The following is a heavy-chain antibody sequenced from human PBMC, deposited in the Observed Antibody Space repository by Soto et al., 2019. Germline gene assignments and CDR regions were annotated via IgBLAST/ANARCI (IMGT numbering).Heavy chain of an antibody. CDR2: INHSGST. J-gene: IGHJ5*02. V-gene: IGHV4-34*01. Sequence: SETLSLTCAVSGGSISSGGYYWSWIRQPPGKGLELIGVINHSGSTNYNPSLKSRVTISVDTSKNYFSLKLSSVTAADTAVYFCAALGYCSSTSCSENWFDPWGQGTLVTVSS. D-gene: IGHD2-2*01. CDR1: GGSISSGGYY. CDR3: AALGYCSSTSCSENWFDP.